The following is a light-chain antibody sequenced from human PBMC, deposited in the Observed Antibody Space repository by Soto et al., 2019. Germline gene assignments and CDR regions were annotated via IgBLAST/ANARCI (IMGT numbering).Light chain of an antibody. Sequence: EIVLTQSPGTLSLSPGERATLSCRASQSVSNNYLAWYQQKPGQAPRLLIYGASNRATGVPVRFSRSGSETEFTLTIRSLKSEDFAVYFCQQYNNWPSVGLGTRLEIK. V-gene: IGKV3-15*01. CDR1: QSVSNN. CDR2: GAS. J-gene: IGKJ5*01. CDR3: QQYNNWPS.